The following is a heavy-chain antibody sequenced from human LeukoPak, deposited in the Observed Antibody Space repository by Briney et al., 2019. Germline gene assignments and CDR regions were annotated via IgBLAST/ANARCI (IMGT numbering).Heavy chain of an antibody. V-gene: IGHV4-34*01. CDR2: INHSGST. J-gene: IGHJ4*02. CDR3: ARVPGGAVAGFFDY. Sequence: SETLSLTCAVYGGSFSGYYWSWIRQPPGKGLEWIGEINHSGSTNYNPSLKSRVTISVDTSKNQFSLKLSSVTAADTAVYYCARVPGGAVAGFFDYWGQGTLVTVSS. CDR1: GGSFSGYY. D-gene: IGHD6-19*01.